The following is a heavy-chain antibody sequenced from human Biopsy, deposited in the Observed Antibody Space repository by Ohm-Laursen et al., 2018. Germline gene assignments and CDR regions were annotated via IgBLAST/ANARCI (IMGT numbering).Heavy chain of an antibody. J-gene: IGHJ4*02. D-gene: IGHD3-22*01. Sequence: TLSLTCSVSGGSIGSGGYYWRSVRQYPGKVLEWIGYTHSSGSTFYTASLESRLTISVDTSKNQFSLKMTSVTAADTAVYYCARDVYCYDSNAWDYFDFWGQGTLVTVSA. V-gene: IGHV4-31*03. CDR2: THSSGST. CDR1: GGSIGSGGYY. CDR3: ARDVYCYDSNAWDYFDF.